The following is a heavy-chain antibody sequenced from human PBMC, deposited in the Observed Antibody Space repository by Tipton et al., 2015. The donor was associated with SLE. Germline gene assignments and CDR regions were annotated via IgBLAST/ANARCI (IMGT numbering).Heavy chain of an antibody. Sequence: TLSLTCTVSGGSISSYYWSWIRQHPVKGLEWIAYIYNDGISFYNPSLKSRVTISVDTSKNQFSLNLTSVTAADTAVYYCARESASTGHFDFWGQGTLVTVSS. CDR1: GGSISSYY. CDR2: IYNDGIS. J-gene: IGHJ4*02. D-gene: IGHD2-8*02. CDR3: ARESASTGHFDF. V-gene: IGHV4-31*03.